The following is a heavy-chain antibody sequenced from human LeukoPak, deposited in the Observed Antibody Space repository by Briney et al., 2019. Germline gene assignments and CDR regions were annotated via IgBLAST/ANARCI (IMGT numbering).Heavy chain of an antibody. Sequence: GASVKVSCKASGGTFSSYAISWLRQAPGQGLEWMGGIIPIFGTANYAQKFQGRVTITADESTSTAYMELSSLRSEDTAVYYCARDLSGYGSYFDYWGQGTLVTVSS. CDR1: GGTFSSYA. D-gene: IGHD3-22*01. CDR3: ARDLSGYGSYFDY. V-gene: IGHV1-69*13. J-gene: IGHJ4*02. CDR2: IIPIFGTA.